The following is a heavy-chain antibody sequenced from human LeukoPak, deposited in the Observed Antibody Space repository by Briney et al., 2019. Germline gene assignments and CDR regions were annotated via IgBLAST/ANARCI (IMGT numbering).Heavy chain of an antibody. CDR3: ARDVVLLWFGTMNWFDP. CDR2: INPNSGGT. D-gene: IGHD3-10*01. V-gene: IGHV1-2*02. CDR1: GYTFTGYY. Sequence: GASVKVSCKASGYTFTGYYMHWVRQAPGQGLVWMGWINPNSGGTNYAQKFQGRVTMTRDTSISTAYMELSRLRSDDTAVYYCARDVVLLWFGTMNWFDPWGQGTLVTVSS. J-gene: IGHJ5*02.